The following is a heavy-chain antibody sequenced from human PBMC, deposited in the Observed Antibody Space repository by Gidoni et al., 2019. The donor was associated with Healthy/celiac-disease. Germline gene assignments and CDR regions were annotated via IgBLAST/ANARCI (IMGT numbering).Heavy chain of an antibody. CDR1: GFTFSSYS. D-gene: IGHD3-22*01. CDR2: ISSSSSYI. J-gene: IGHJ6*03. CDR3: ARGDDSSGYYPCYMDV. V-gene: IGHV3-21*01. Sequence: EVQLVESGGGLVKPGGSLRLSCAASGFTFSSYSMNWVRQAPGKGLEWVSSISSSSSYIYYADSVKGRFTISRDNAKNSLYLQMNSLRAEDTAVYYCARGDDSSGYYPCYMDVWGKGTTVTVSS.